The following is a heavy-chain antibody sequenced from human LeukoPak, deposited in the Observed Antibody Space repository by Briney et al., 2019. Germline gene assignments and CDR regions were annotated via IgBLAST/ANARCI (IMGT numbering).Heavy chain of an antibody. Sequence: GASVKVSFKASGYTFTIYVISWGRQAHGQGKGWMGWISAYNGNTNYAPKLQGRVTMTTDTSTSTAYMELRSLRSDDTAVYYCARDTRYSSGWYIDYWGQGTLVTVSS. CDR1: GYTFTIYV. J-gene: IGHJ4*02. V-gene: IGHV1-18*01. CDR2: ISAYNGNT. D-gene: IGHD6-19*01. CDR3: ARDTRYSSGWYIDY.